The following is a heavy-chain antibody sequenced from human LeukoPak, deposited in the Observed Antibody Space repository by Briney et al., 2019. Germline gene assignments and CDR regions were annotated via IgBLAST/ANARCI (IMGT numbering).Heavy chain of an antibody. CDR3: ARDGPLPYCSGGSCYHNFDY. J-gene: IGHJ4*02. D-gene: IGHD2-15*01. CDR1: GYTFTSYG. Sequence: GASVKVSCKASGYTFTSYGISWVRQAPGQGLEWMGRIIPILGIANYAQKFQGRVTITADKSTSTAYMELSSLRSEDTAVYYCARDGPLPYCSGGSCYHNFDYWGQGTLVTVSS. V-gene: IGHV1-69*04. CDR2: IIPILGIA.